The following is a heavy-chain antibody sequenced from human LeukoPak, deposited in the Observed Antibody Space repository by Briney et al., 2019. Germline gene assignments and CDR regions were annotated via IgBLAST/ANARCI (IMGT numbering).Heavy chain of an antibody. CDR1: GFTFSDYY. CDR3: AREHTVVVTAIFDY. Sequence: PGGSLRLSCAASGFTFSDYYMSWIRQAPGKGLEWVSYISSSGSTIYYADSVKGRFTISRDNAKNSLYLQMNSLRAEDTAVYYCAREHTVVVTAIFDYWGQGTLVTVSS. CDR2: ISSSGSTI. J-gene: IGHJ4*02. V-gene: IGHV3-11*01. D-gene: IGHD2-21*02.